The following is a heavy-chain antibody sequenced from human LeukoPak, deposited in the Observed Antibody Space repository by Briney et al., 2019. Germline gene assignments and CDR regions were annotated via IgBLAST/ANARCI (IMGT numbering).Heavy chain of an antibody. CDR1: GHTFSTYY. CDR3: AGGRQLGRFDY. D-gene: IGHD3-16*01. J-gene: IGHJ4*02. Sequence: ASVKVSCKTSGHTFSTYYVHWVRLAPGQGLDWMGIINPHGGSTSYPQKFQGRVTMTSDTSTGTVYMDLNSLTSEDTAVYYCAGGRQLGRFDYWGQGTLVTVSS. V-gene: IGHV1-46*01. CDR2: INPHGGST.